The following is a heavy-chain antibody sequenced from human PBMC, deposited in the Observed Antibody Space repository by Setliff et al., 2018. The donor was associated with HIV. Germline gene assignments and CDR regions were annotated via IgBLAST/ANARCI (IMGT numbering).Heavy chain of an antibody. V-gene: IGHV7-4-1*02. CDR3: ARGGTHYDFWSGYRLGYVDL. CDR1: GYTFTSHG. J-gene: IGHJ2*01. CDR2: INTNSGNP. Sequence: ASVKVSCKASGYTFTSHGISWVRQAPGQGLEWMGYINTNSGNPTYAQGFTGRFVFSLDTSVSTAYLQISSLKAEDTAMYYCARGGTHYDFWSGYRLGYVDLWGRGALVTVSS. D-gene: IGHD3-3*01.